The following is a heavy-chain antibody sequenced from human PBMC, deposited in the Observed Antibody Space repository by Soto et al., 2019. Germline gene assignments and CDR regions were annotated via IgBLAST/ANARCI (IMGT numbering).Heavy chain of an antibody. CDR2: IIPIFGTA. J-gene: IGHJ3*02. D-gene: IGHD3-16*01. Sequence: ASVKVSCKASGGTFSSYAISWVRQAPGQGLEWMGGIIPIFGTANYAQKFQGRVTITADESTSTAYMELSSLRSEDTAVYYCARGKFAAITGPDAFDTWGQGTMVTVSS. CDR1: GGTFSSYA. CDR3: ARGKFAAITGPDAFDT. V-gene: IGHV1-69*13.